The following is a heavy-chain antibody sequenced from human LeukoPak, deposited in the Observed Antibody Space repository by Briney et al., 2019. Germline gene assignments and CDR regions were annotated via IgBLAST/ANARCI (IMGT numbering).Heavy chain of an antibody. V-gene: IGHV4-34*01. D-gene: IGHD6-13*01. CDR2: INHSGST. J-gene: IGHJ5*02. Sequence: SETLSLTCAVYGGSFSGYYWSWIRQPPGEGLEWIGEINHSGSTNYNPSLKSRVTISVDTSTNQFSLKLSSVTAADTAVYYCARGQRGVRIRIAAAGTNWFDPWGQGTLVTVSS. CDR3: ARGQRGVRIRIAAAGTNWFDP. CDR1: GGSFSGYY.